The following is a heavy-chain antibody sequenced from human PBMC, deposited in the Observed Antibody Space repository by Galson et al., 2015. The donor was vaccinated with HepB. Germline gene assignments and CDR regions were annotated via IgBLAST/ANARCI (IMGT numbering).Heavy chain of an antibody. Sequence: SLRLSCAASGFIFSSYGMNWVRQAPGKGLEWVSVISFDGTEQYYAESVKGQFTISRDKSKNTLFLQMNSLRAEDTAVYYCAKDWVRSSGGHYYFFMDVWGQGTTVTVSS. D-gene: IGHD3-22*01. CDR2: ISFDGTEQ. CDR1: GFIFSSYG. CDR3: AKDWVRSSGGHYYFFMDV. J-gene: IGHJ6*02. V-gene: IGHV3-30*18.